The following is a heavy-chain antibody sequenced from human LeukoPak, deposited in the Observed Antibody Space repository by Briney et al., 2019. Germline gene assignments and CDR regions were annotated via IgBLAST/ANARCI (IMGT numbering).Heavy chain of an antibody. CDR3: AREPVYDSSGYYYFDY. CDR2: ISVYNGNT. J-gene: IGHJ4*02. CDR1: GYTFTSYG. V-gene: IGHV1-18*01. Sequence: ASVKVSCKASGYTFTSYGISWVRQAPGQGLEWMGWISVYNGNTNYVQKLQGRVTMTTDTSTSTAYMELRSLRSDDTAVYYCAREPVYDSSGYYYFDYWGQGTLVTVSS. D-gene: IGHD3-22*01.